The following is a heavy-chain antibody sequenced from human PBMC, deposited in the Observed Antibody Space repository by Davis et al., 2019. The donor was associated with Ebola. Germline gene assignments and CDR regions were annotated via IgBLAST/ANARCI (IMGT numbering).Heavy chain of an antibody. CDR1: GFTFSSYW. CDR2: ISSSGSTT. Sequence: GESLKISCAASGFTFSSYWMSWVRQAPGKGLEWVSYISSSGSTTYYADSVKGRFTISRHNSKNTLYLQMNSLRAEDTAVYYCANHYSNYGYGMDVWGQGTTVTVSS. V-gene: IGHV3-48*01. J-gene: IGHJ6*02. CDR3: ANHYSNYGYGMDV. D-gene: IGHD4-11*01.